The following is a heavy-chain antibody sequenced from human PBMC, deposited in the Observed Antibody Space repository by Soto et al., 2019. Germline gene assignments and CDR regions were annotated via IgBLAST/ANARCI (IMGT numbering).Heavy chain of an antibody. CDR1: GYTFTGYY. J-gene: IGHJ4*02. V-gene: IGHV1-2*02. D-gene: IGHD2-15*01. Sequence: GASVKVSGKASGYTFTGYYMHWLRQAPGQGLEWMGWINPNSGGTNYAQKFQGRVTMTRDTSISTACMELSRLRSDDTAVYYCARDLRRLRGTLTPSDYWGQGTLVTVSS. CDR3: ARDLRRLRGTLTPSDY. CDR2: INPNSGGT.